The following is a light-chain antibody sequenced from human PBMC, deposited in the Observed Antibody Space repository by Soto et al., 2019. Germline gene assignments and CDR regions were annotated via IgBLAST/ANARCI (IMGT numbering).Light chain of an antibody. CDR1: QSIRGS. J-gene: IGKJ1*01. Sequence: DIQMTQSPSTLSASVGDRVTITCRDSQSIRGSLAWYQHQPGKPPKLLISDVSRLESGVPSMFSGLVSGTEFTLSISSLQPDDLGTYYCQQFYLGWPVGQGTKVDI. CDR2: DVS. V-gene: IGKV1-5*01. CDR3: QQFYLGWP.